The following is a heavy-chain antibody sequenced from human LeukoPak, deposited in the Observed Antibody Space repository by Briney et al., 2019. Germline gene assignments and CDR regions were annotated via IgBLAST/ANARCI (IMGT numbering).Heavy chain of an antibody. D-gene: IGHD3-22*01. CDR3: AKASDSRGYYFFDY. CDR1: GFTFSSYT. Sequence: PGGSLRLSCAASGFTFSSYTMSWVRQAPGKGLEWISGIGDSGGSTYYADSVKGRFTISRDNSKNTLYLQMNSLRAEDTAVYYCAKASDSRGYYFFDYWGQGTLVTVSS. V-gene: IGHV3-23*01. J-gene: IGHJ4*02. CDR2: IGDSGGST.